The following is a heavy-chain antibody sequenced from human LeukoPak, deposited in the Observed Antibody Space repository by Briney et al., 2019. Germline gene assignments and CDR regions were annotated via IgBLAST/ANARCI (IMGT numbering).Heavy chain of an antibody. CDR1: GFTFRNAW. D-gene: IGHD1-1*01. J-gene: IGHJ6*02. CDR3: AKLRELVTYYYYYGLDV. V-gene: IGHV3-30*18. Sequence: GGSLRLSCAASGFTFRNAWMNWVRQAPGKGLEWVALISYDGVNKYYADSVKGRFTISRDNSKNTLYLRMNSLRVEDTALYYCAKLRELVTYYYYYGLDVWGQGTTVTVSS. CDR2: ISYDGVNK.